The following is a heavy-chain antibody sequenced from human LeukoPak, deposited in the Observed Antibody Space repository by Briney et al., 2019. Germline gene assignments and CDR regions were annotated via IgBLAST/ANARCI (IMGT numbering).Heavy chain of an antibody. V-gene: IGHV4-59*08. CDR2: IYYSGST. D-gene: IGHD3-3*02. CDR1: GGSISSYY. J-gene: IGHJ4*02. Sequence: SETLSPTCTVSGGSISSYYWSWIRQPPGKGLEWIGYIYYSGSTNYNPSLKSRVTISVDTSKNQFSLKLSSLTAADTAVYYCARLRRSRLAEFDYWGQGTLVTVSS. CDR3: ARLRRSRLAEFDY.